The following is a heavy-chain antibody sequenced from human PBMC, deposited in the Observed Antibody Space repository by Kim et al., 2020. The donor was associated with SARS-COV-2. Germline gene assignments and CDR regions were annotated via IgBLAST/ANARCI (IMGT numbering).Heavy chain of an antibody. CDR1: GFTFSNGW. D-gene: IGHD6-25*01. CDR2: IKSKTDGETT. V-gene: IGHV3-15*01. J-gene: IGHJ5*02. CDR3: TTLINVAARGS. Sequence: GWSLRLSCAASGFTFSNGWMSWVRQAPGKGLEWVGRIKSKTDGETTDYAAPVKGRFTISRDDSKNTLFLQMNSLKTEDTAMYYCTTLINVAARGSWGLGT.